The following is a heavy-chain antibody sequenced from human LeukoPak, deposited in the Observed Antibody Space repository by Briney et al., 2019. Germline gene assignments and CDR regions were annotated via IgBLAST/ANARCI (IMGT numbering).Heavy chain of an antibody. D-gene: IGHD3-10*01. V-gene: IGHV3-72*01. CDR2: SRNRANNYAT. Sequence: GGSLRLSCAASGFTFGDHYMDWVRQAPGKGLEWVGRSRNRANNYATEYAVSVIGRLTISRDESKDSLYLQMNSLKTEDTAVYYCAREEYYYGPGSYSIFDYWGQGNLVTVSS. CDR3: AREEYYYGPGSYSIFDY. CDR1: GFTFGDHY. J-gene: IGHJ4*02.